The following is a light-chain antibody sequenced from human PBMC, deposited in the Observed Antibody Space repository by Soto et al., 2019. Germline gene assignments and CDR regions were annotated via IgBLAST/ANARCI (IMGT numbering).Light chain of an antibody. V-gene: IGKV1-5*01. J-gene: IGKJ2*01. CDR2: DVS. Sequence: DIQMTQSPSTLAASVGDTVTMTCRSSSKWLAWYQKKPGKAPKLLIYDVSNLERGVPPRFSGSTSGAETTLTFSGMQPDDLGTYYCQRTSDFSFGHGTKVEIK. CDR3: QRTSDFS. CDR1: SSKW.